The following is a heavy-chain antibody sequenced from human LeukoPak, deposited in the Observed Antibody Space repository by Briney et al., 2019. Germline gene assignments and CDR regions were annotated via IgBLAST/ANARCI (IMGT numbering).Heavy chain of an antibody. J-gene: IGHJ6*03. CDR2: IKQDGSEK. CDR3: ARDGYSGSYYRLYYFFMDV. D-gene: IGHD1-26*01. CDR1: GFTFSSYW. V-gene: IGHV3-7*03. Sequence: GGSLRLSCAASGFTFSSYWMSWVRQAPGKGLEWVANIKQDGSEKYYVDSVKGRFTISRDNSENTLYLQMNSLRGEDTAVYYCARDGYSGSYYRLYYFFMDVWGKGTTVTVSS.